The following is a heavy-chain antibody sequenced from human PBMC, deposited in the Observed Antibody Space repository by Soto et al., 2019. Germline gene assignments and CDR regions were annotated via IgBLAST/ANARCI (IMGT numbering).Heavy chain of an antibody. CDR2: INHSGST. V-gene: IGHV4-34*01. J-gene: IGHJ3*02. Sequence: QVRLQQWGAGLLKPSETLSLTCAVYNGSFSVYYWSWFRQPPGKGLEWIGEINHSGSTNYNPSLKTRVTMSVDTSKNQFSLKVSSVTAADTALYYCARDSTRRGTCDMWGPGTMVTVSS. CDR1: NGSFSVYY. D-gene: IGHD2-2*01. CDR3: ARDSTRRGTCDM.